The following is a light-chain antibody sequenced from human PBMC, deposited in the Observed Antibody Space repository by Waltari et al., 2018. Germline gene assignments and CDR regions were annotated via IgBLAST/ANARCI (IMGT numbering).Light chain of an antibody. V-gene: IGLV3-19*01. J-gene: IGLJ2*01. CDR1: SLSLDY. CDR3: NTREISGDVV. Sequence: SSEVSSDPAVSVAFGQTVRLTCQGGSLSLDYALWCRQKPGQSPVLPIYGKNNRPSGIPDRFSASSSGNTASLTISGARAEDEGDYYCNTREISGDVVFGGGTKLTVL. CDR2: GKN.